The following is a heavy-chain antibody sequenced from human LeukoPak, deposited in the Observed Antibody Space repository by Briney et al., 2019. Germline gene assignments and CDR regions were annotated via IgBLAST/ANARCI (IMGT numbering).Heavy chain of an antibody. CDR1: EFTVSTNY. J-gene: IGHJ4*02. CDR2: IYSGGST. D-gene: IGHD4-23*01. V-gene: IGHV3-53*01. Sequence: SGGSLRLSCAASEFTVSTNYMSWVRQAPGKGLEWVSVIYSGGSTYYADSVKGRFTISRDNSKNTLYLQMNSLRAEDTAVYYCARVDYGGARRSLDYWGQGTLVTVSS. CDR3: ARVDYGGARRSLDY.